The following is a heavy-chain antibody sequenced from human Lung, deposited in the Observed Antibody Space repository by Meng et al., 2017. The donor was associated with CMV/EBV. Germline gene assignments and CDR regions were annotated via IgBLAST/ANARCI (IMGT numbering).Heavy chain of an antibody. D-gene: IGHD3-3*01. CDR3: ARVENYDFWSGYYSFPYYVDY. CDR1: GFTFSSYS. V-gene: IGHV3-48*04. CDR2: ISSSSSTI. J-gene: IGHJ4*02. Sequence: ESLKISCAASGFTFSSYSMNWVRQAPGKGLEWVSYISSSSSTIYYADSVKGRFTISRDNAKNSLYLQMNSLRAEDTAVYYCARVENYDFWSGYYSFPYYVDYWGQGTLVTVSS.